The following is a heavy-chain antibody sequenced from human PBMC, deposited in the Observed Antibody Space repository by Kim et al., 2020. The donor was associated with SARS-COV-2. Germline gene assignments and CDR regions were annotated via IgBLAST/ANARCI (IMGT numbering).Heavy chain of an antibody. CDR2: IYYSGST. Sequence: SETLSLTCTLSGGSISSSSYYWGWIRQPPGKGLEWIGSIYYSGSTYYNPSLKSRVTISVDTSKNQFSLKLSSVTAADTAVYYCARRLGGWRNYGMDVWGQGTTVTVSS. CDR3: ARRLGGWRNYGMDV. J-gene: IGHJ6*02. V-gene: IGHV4-39*01. CDR1: GGSISSSSYY. D-gene: IGHD6-19*01.